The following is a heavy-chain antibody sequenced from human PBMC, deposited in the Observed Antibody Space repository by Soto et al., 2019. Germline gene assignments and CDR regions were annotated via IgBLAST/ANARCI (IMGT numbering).Heavy chain of an antibody. CDR3: AKVDKIFGVVTVYYYYYGMDV. D-gene: IGHD3-3*01. CDR1: GFTFSSYG. CDR2: ISYDGSNK. J-gene: IGHJ6*02. V-gene: IGHV3-30*18. Sequence: GGSLRLSCAASGFTFSSYGMHWVRQAPGKGLEWVAVISYDGSNKYYADSVKGRFTISRDNSKNTLYLQMNSLRAEDTAVYYCAKVDKIFGVVTVYYYYYGMDVWGQGTTVTVSS.